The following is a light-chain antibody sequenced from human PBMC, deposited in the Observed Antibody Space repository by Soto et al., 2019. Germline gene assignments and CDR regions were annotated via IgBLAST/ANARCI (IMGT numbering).Light chain of an antibody. CDR3: QSYDSSLSAYV. J-gene: IGLJ1*01. Sequence: QSVLTQPPSVSGAPGQRVTISCTGSSSNLGADYDVHWYQLLPGTAPKLLIYGNINRPSGVPDRFSGSKSATSASLAITGLQAEDEADYYCQSYDSSLSAYVFGAGTKVTLL. CDR2: GNI. CDR1: SSNLGADYD. V-gene: IGLV1-40*01.